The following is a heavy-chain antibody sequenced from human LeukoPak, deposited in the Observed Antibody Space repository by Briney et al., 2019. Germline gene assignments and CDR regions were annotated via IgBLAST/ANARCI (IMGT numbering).Heavy chain of an antibody. Sequence: GGSLRLSCAASGFTFDDYAMHWVRQAPGKGLEWVSGISWNSGSIGYADSVKGRFTISRDNAKNSLYLQMNSLRAEDTALYYCAKDSLAYYDSSGCFDYWGQGTLVTVSS. J-gene: IGHJ4*02. V-gene: IGHV3-9*01. CDR3: AKDSLAYYDSSGCFDY. D-gene: IGHD3-22*01. CDR1: GFTFDDYA. CDR2: ISWNSGSI.